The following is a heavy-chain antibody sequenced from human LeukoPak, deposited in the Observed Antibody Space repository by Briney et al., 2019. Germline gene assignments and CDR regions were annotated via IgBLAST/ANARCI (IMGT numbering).Heavy chain of an antibody. Sequence: ASVKVSCKASGYTFTSYYMHWVRQAPGQGLEWMGIINPSGGSTSYAQKFQGRVTMTRDTSTSTVYMELSSPRSEDTAVYYCARDKGQGVVVTAYFDYWGQGTLVTVSS. CDR2: INPSGGST. J-gene: IGHJ4*02. V-gene: IGHV1-46*01. CDR3: ARDKGQGVVVTAYFDY. D-gene: IGHD2-21*02. CDR1: GYTFTSYY.